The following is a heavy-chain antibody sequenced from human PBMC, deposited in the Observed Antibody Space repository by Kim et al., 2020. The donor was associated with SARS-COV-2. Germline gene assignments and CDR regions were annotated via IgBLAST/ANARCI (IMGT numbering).Heavy chain of an antibody. D-gene: IGHD3-22*01. CDR3: ARQRTSTITMIGVAPGSGDY. Sequence: SETLSLTCTVSGGSISSSSYYWGWIRQPPGKGLEWIGSIYYSGSTYYNPSLKSRVTISVDTSKNQFSLKLSSVTAADTAVYYCARQRTSTITMIGVAPGSGDYWGKGNRVSVSS. J-gene: IGHJ4*02. V-gene: IGHV4-39*01. CDR2: IYYSGST. CDR1: GGSISSSSYY.